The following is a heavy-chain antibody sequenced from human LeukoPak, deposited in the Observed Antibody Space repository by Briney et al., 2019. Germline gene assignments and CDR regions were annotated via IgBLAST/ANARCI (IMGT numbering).Heavy chain of an antibody. J-gene: IGHJ4*02. V-gene: IGHV3-53*01. CDR1: GFTVSSSSSY. Sequence: GRSLRLSCAASGFTVSSSSSYMIWVRQAPGKGLERVSLIYSGGYTDYADSVKGRFTISRDNSKNTLYLQMDSLRADDTAVYFCARGRPEHYFDYWGQGTLVTVSS. CDR2: IYSGGYT. CDR3: ARGRPEHYFDY. D-gene: IGHD1-14*01.